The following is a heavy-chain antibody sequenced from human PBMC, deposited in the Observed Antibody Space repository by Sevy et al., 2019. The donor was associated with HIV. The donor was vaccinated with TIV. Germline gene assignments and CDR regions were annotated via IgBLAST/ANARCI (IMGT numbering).Heavy chain of an antibody. CDR2: IIPIFGTA. J-gene: IGHJ5*02. V-gene: IGHV1-69*13. CDR1: GGTFSSYA. Sequence: ASVKVSCKASGGTFSSYAISWVRQAPGQGLEWMGGIIPIFGTANYAQKFQGRVTITADESTSTAYMELSSLRSEDTAVYYCARDGIAVAGTNWFDPGGQGTLVTVSS. D-gene: IGHD6-19*01. CDR3: ARDGIAVAGTNWFDP.